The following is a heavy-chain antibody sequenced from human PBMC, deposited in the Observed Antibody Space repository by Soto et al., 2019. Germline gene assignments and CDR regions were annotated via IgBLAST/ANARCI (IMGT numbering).Heavy chain of an antibody. J-gene: IGHJ3*02. D-gene: IGHD3-22*01. CDR2: IKEDGNEE. CDR1: GFSISNYW. V-gene: IGHV3-7*01. CDR3: ARDLTPEILPYYYDANDI. Sequence: EVQLVESGGGLVQPGGSLRLSCAASGFSISNYWMTGVRQAPGKGLEWVANIKEDGNEEYYVDSVKGRFTISRDNAKNSLYLQMNSLRAEDTAVYYCARDLTPEILPYYYDANDIWGQGTLVTVSS.